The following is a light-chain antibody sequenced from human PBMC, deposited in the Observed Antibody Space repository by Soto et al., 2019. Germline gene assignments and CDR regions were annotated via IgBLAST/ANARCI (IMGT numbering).Light chain of an antibody. CDR2: LGS. Sequence: ETVMTQFPLSLSVTPGEPASISCRSSQSLLHSNGYKYLDWYLQKPGQSPQLLIYLGSNRASGVPDRFSGSGSGTDYTLKISRVEAEDIGVYYCMQALETPITFGQGTRLEIK. CDR3: MQALETPIT. J-gene: IGKJ5*01. CDR1: QSLLHSNGYKY. V-gene: IGKV2-28*01.